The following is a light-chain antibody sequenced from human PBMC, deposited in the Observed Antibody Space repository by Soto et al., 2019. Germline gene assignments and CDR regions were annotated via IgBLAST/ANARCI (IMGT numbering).Light chain of an antibody. V-gene: IGKV3-20*01. J-gene: IGKJ1*01. CDR1: QTVTSGY. CDR3: QVYGSSSKT. CDR2: GVS. Sequence: EIVLTQSPDTLSLSPGERATLSCRASQTVTSGYLAWYQQKPGQAPRLLIYGVSTGAPGIPDRFSGSSSGTEFTLTISSLETEVFAVYFCQVYGSSSKTFGQGTRV.